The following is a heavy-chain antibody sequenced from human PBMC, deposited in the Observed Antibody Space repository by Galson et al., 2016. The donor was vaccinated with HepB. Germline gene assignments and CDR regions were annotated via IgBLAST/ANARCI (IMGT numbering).Heavy chain of an antibody. CDR3: ARVSAAITEGVFDY. D-gene: IGHD5-18*01. CDR2: IIPILVTT. Sequence: SVKVSCKASGGTLSSYAVNWVRQAPGQGLEWMGGIIPILVTTNYAQKFQGRVTITADESTSTAYMELSSLRSEDTAVYYCARVSAAITEGVFDYWGQGTLVTVSS. CDR1: GGTLSSYA. V-gene: IGHV1-69*13. J-gene: IGHJ4*02.